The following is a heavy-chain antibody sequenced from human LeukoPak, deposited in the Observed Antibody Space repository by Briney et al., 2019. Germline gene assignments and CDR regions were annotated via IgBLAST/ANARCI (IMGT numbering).Heavy chain of an antibody. CDR3: ARGAVVPAASHYYYYGMDV. J-gene: IGHJ6*02. CDR1: GGSISSSKF. CDR2: FYYSGNT. Sequence: SETLSLTCTVSGGSISSSKFWGWIRQPPGKGLEWIGTFYYSGNTYYNPSLESRVTLSVDTSKNQFSLKLSSVTAADTAVYYCARGAVVPAASHYYYYGMDVWGQGTTVTVSS. D-gene: IGHD2-2*01. V-gene: IGHV4-39*01.